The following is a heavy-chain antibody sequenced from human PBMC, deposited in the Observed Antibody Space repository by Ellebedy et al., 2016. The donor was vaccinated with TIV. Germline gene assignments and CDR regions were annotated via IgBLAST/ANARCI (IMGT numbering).Heavy chain of an antibody. CDR3: TTYRLGGRDY. J-gene: IGHJ4*02. CDR1: GFTFSNAW. Sequence: GESLKISCAASGFTFSNAWMSWVRQAPGKGLEWVGRIKSKTDGGTTDYAAPVKGRLTISRDDSKNTLYLQMNSLKTEDTAVYYCTTYRLGGRDYWGQGTLVTVSS. V-gene: IGHV3-15*01. CDR2: IKSKTDGGTT. D-gene: IGHD3-9*01.